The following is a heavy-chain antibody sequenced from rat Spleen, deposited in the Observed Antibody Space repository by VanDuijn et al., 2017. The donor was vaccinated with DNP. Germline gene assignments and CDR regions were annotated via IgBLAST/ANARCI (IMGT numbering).Heavy chain of an antibody. D-gene: IGHD1-11*01. J-gene: IGHJ2*01. CDR3: SRGPNYGGYSDFLDY. CDR1: GINFNDYW. CDR2: INADSSTI. V-gene: IGHV4-2*01. Sequence: EVKLVESGGGLVQPGRSLKLSCAASGINFNDYWMGWVRQARGKGLEWIGEINADSSTINYTPSVKEKFTISRDKAQNTLYLQMSKLGSEDTANYYCSRGPNYGGYSDFLDYCGQGVMVTVSS.